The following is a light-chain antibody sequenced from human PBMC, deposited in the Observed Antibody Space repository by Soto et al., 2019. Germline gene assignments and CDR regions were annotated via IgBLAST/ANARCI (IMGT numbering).Light chain of an antibody. CDR2: LGS. Sequence: DIVMTQSPLSLPVTPGEPASMSCTSNQSLLHSNGYNYLDWYLQKPGQSPRLLIYLGSNRASGVPDRFSGSGSGTDFTLKISRVEAEDVGVYYCMQALQTPPTFGQGTKVDIK. CDR3: MQALQTPPT. V-gene: IGKV2-28*01. J-gene: IGKJ1*01. CDR1: QSLLHSNGYNY.